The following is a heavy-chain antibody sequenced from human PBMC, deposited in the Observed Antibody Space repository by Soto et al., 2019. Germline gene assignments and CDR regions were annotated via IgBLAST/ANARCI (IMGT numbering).Heavy chain of an antibody. J-gene: IGHJ4*02. CDR1: GGSISSGGYY. CDR2: IYYSGST. V-gene: IGHV4-31*03. D-gene: IGHD2-2*01. CDR3: ARVSRRQLHLDY. Sequence: PSETLSLTCTVSGGSISSGGYYWSWIRQHPGKGLEWIGYIYYSGSTYYNPSLKSRVTISVDTSKNQFSLKLSSVTAADTAVYYCARVSRRQLHLDYWGQGTLVTVSS.